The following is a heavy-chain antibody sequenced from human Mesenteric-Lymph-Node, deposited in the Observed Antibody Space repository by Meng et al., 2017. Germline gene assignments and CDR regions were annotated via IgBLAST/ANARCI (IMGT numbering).Heavy chain of an antibody. CDR3: ARGPTTYFDY. CDR1: GGSISTSGYY. Sequence: RPQLQERGQGLVKPSEALSLTGSVSGGSISTSGYYWGCIRQPPGKGLEWIGSIGHSGFTYYNPSLKSRVTISVDTSKNQFSLKLSSVTAADTAVYYCARGPTTYFDYWGQGTLVTVSS. CDR2: IGHSGFT. V-gene: IGHV4-39*06. D-gene: IGHD4-17*01. J-gene: IGHJ4*02.